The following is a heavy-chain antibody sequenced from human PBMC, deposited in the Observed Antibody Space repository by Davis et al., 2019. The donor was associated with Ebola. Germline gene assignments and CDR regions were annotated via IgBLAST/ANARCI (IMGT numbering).Heavy chain of an antibody. CDR3: ARAQFPTTSDH. CDR1: GYTFTNYG. J-gene: IGHJ4*02. Sequence: AASVKVSCKASGYTFTNYGITWVRQAPGQGLEWMGWINPHNGNTNYAQNVQGRVIMTTDTAMTTAYMEVGGLRSDDTAVYYCARAQFPTTSDHWGQGTLVTVSS. D-gene: IGHD1-1*01. CDR2: INPHNGNT. V-gene: IGHV1-18*04.